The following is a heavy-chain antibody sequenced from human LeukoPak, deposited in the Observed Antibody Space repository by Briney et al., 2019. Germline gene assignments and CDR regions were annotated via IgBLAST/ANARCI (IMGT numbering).Heavy chain of an antibody. Sequence: GASVKVSCKASGYTFRGNYIHWLRQAPGQGLEWMGWIDANNGDTKSAQKFQSRVTMSRDTSISTAYMDLSSLSPDGAAVYYCARDPSSVTLYFFDYWGQGTLVTVSS. CDR1: GYTFRGNY. V-gene: IGHV1-2*02. D-gene: IGHD4-11*01. CDR2: IDANNGDT. J-gene: IGHJ4*02. CDR3: ARDPSSVTLYFFDY.